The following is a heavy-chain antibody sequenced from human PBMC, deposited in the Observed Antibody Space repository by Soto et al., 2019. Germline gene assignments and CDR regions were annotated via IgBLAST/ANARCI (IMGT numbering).Heavy chain of an antibody. J-gene: IGHJ6*04. CDR2: MSYDGGIK. CDR3: AKVLGYCSSSTCSREAXXXYGMAV. Sequence: PGGSLRLSCSASGFTFNTYGXHWVRQAPGKGLEWVAVMSYDGGIKYYGESVKGRFSISRDNPKNTGYLQMNGLRAEDTAVYYCAKVLGYCSSSTCSREAXXXYGMAVWGSGTTVTVSS. V-gene: IGHV3-30*18. D-gene: IGHD2-2*03. CDR1: GFTFNTYG.